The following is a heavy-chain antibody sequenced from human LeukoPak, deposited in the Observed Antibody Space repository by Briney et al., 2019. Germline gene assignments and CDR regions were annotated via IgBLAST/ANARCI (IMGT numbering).Heavy chain of an antibody. D-gene: IGHD2-2*01. Sequence: ASVKVSCKASRYTFTGYYMHWVRQAPGQGLEWMGWINPNSGGTNYAQKFQGWVTMTRDTSISTAYMELSRLRSDDTAVYYCARAAVRIVVVPAAIGYWGQGTLVTVSS. CDR3: ARAAVRIVVVPAAIGY. CDR1: RYTFTGYY. V-gene: IGHV1-2*04. J-gene: IGHJ4*02. CDR2: INPNSGGT.